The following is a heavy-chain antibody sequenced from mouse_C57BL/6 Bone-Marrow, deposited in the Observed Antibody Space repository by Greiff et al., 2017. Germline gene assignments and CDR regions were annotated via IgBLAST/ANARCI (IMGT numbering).Heavy chain of an antibody. J-gene: IGHJ3*01. V-gene: IGHV2-2*01. D-gene: IGHD2-5*01. CDR2: IWSGGST. Sequence: VQLQQSGPGLVQPSQSLSITCTVSGFSLTSYGVHWVRQSPGKGLEWLGVIWSGGSTDYKAAFISRLSISKYNSKSPVFFKMNSLQADATAIYYCARRENYSNFFAYWGQGTLVTVSA. CDR3: ARRENYSNFFAY. CDR1: GFSLTSYG.